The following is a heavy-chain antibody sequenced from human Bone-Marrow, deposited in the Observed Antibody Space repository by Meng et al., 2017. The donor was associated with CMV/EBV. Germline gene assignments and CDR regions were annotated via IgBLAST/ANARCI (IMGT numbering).Heavy chain of an antibody. Sequence: GESLKISCAASGFTFSSYSMTWVRQAPGKGLEWVSAISSSSYIYYADSVKGRFTISRDNAKNSRYLQMNSLRAEDTAVYYCARKDGYNQYWGQGTLVTVSS. CDR2: ISSSSYI. CDR3: ARKDGYNQY. D-gene: IGHD5-24*01. J-gene: IGHJ4*02. V-gene: IGHV3-21*01. CDR1: GFTFSSYS.